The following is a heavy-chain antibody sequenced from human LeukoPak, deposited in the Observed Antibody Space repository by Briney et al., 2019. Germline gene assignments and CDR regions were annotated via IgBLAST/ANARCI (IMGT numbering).Heavy chain of an antibody. J-gene: IGHJ6*03. D-gene: IGHD2-2*01. Sequence: KSSETLSLTCTVSGGSISSSSYYWGWIRQPPGKGLEWIGSIYYSGSTYYNPSLKSRVTISVDTSKNQFSLKLSSVTAADTAVYYCARAIKPALYCSGTSCYDYYYYYMDVWGKGTTVTISS. V-gene: IGHV4-39*07. CDR3: ARAIKPALYCSGTSCYDYYYYYMDV. CDR2: IYYSGST. CDR1: GGSISSSSYY.